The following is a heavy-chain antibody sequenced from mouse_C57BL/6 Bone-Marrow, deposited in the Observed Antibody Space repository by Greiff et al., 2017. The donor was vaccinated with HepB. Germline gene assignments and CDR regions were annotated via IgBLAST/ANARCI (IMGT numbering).Heavy chain of an antibody. Sequence: EVQGVESGGGLVQPGGSMKLSCVASGFTFSNYWMNWVRQSPEKGLEWVAQIRLKSDNYATHYAESVKGRFTISRDDSKSSVYLQMNNLRAEDTGIYYCGTVVPHWYFDVWGTGTTVTVSS. J-gene: IGHJ1*03. CDR1: GFTFSNYW. CDR2: IRLKSDNYAT. V-gene: IGHV6-3*01. CDR3: GTVVPHWYFDV. D-gene: IGHD1-1*01.